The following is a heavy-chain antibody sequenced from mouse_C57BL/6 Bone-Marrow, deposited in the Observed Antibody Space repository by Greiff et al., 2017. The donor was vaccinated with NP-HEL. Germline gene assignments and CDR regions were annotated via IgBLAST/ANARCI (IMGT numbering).Heavy chain of an antibody. V-gene: IGHV1-64*01. J-gene: IGHJ4*01. CDR3: ARWDYGSSYYAMGY. CDR1: GYTFTSYW. CDR2: IHPNSGST. Sequence: VQLQQPGAELVKPGASVKLSCKASGYTFTSYWMHWVKQRPGQGLEWIGMIHPNSGSTNYNEKFKSKATLTVDKSSSTAYMQLSSLTSEDSAVYYCARWDYGSSYYAMGYWGQGTSVTVSS. D-gene: IGHD1-1*01.